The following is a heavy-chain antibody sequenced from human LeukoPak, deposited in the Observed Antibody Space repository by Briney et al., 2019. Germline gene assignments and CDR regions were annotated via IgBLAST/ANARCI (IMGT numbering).Heavy chain of an antibody. CDR3: AKAFGDGGGY. CDR2: ISGSCGNT. V-gene: IGHV3-23*01. J-gene: IGHJ4*02. D-gene: IGHD2-21*01. Sequence: QPGGSLRLSCAASGFTFSSYPLSWARPAPGKGLEWVAPISGSCGNTYYAAPVQGRLAISRDPSQNPLYLQMTSLRPPDTAVHYRAKAFGDGGGYWGQGTLVTVSS. CDR1: GFTFSSYP.